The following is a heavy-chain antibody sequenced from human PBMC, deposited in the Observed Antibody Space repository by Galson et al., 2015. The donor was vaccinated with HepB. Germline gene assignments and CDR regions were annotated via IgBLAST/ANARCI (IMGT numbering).Heavy chain of an antibody. V-gene: IGHV3-30*04. CDR2: ISYDGSNK. Sequence: SLRLSCAASGFTFSSYAMHWVRQAPGKGLEWVAVISYDGSNKYYADSVKGRFTISRDNSKNTLYLQMNSLRAEDTAVYYCARDLYSIVGATGIGYWGQGTLVTVSS. D-gene: IGHD1-26*01. CDR3: ARDLYSIVGATGIGY. J-gene: IGHJ4*02. CDR1: GFTFSSYA.